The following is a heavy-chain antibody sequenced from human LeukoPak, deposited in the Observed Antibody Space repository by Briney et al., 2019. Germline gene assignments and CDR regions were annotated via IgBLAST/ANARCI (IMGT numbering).Heavy chain of an antibody. D-gene: IGHD6-13*01. Sequence: GASVRVSCKASGYTFTSYGISWVRQAPGQGREWMGWISAYNGNTNYAQKLQGRVTMTTDTSTSTAYMELRSLRSDDTAVYYCARGAVGSSWYQADYYFDYWGQGTLVTVSS. CDR1: GYTFTSYG. CDR2: ISAYNGNT. J-gene: IGHJ4*02. CDR3: ARGAVGSSWYQADYYFDY. V-gene: IGHV1-18*01.